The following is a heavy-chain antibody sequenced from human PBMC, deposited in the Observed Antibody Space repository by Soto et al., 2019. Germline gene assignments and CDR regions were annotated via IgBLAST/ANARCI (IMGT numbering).Heavy chain of an antibody. CDR3: ARSIRGIAADNGFDP. CDR2: INPSGGST. V-gene: IGHV1-46*01. Sequence: QVQLVQSGAEVKKPGASVKVSCKASGYTFTSYYMHWVRQAPGQGLEWMGIINPSGGSTSYAQKFQGRVTMTRDTSTSTVYMELSSLRSEDTAVYYCARSIRGIAADNGFDPWGQGTLVTVSS. CDR1: GYTFTSYY. J-gene: IGHJ5*02. D-gene: IGHD6-13*01.